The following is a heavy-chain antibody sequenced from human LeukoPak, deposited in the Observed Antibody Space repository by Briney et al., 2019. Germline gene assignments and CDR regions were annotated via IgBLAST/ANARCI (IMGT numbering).Heavy chain of an antibody. D-gene: IGHD2-2*01. CDR3: TSYCSSTSCQSSGGMDV. Sequence: TGGSLRLSCAASRFTFGNAWMTWVRQAPGKGLEWVGRIKGKSDGGTTDYAAPVKGRFTISRDDSKNTLYLQMNSLKSEDTAVYFCTSYCSSTSCQSSGGMDVWGKGTTVTASS. J-gene: IGHJ6*03. CDR2: IKGKSDGGTT. CDR1: RFTFGNAW. V-gene: IGHV3-15*01.